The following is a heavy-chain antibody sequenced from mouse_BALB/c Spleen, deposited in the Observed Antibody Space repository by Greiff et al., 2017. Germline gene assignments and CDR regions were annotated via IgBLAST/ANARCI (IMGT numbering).Heavy chain of an antibody. CDR1: GYTFTSYW. CDR2: INPSTGYT. Sequence: VQLQQSGAELAKPGASVKMSCKASGYTFTSYWMHWVKQRPGQGLEWIGYINPSTGYTEYNQKFKDKATLTADKSSSTAYMQLSSLTSEDSAVYYCASMITTSYAMDYWGQGTSVTVSS. J-gene: IGHJ4*01. D-gene: IGHD2-4*01. V-gene: IGHV1-7*01. CDR3: ASMITTSYAMDY.